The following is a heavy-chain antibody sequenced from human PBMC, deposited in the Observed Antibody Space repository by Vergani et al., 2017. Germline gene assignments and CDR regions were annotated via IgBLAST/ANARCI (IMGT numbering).Heavy chain of an antibody. Sequence: QLQLQESGPGLVKPSETLSLTCTVSGGSISSSSYYWGWIRQPPGKGLEWIGSIYYSGSTNYNPALTSRVPITVDTSKNQFSLKLSPVTAADTAVYYCARASYYDSSGYPDYWGQGTLVTVSS. D-gene: IGHD3-22*01. J-gene: IGHJ4*02. CDR1: GGSISSSSYY. CDR3: ARASYYDSSGYPDY. CDR2: IYYSGST. V-gene: IGHV4-39*07.